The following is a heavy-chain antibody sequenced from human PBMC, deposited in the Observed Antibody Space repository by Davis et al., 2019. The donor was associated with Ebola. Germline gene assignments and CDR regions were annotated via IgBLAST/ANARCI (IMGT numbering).Heavy chain of an antibody. CDR3: AKDMAPIVYSNYVEVPGMDV. J-gene: IGHJ6*02. CDR1: GFTFDDYT. CDR2: ISWDGGST. V-gene: IGHV3-43*01. D-gene: IGHD4-11*01. Sequence: PGGSLRLSCAASGFTFDDYTMHWVRQAPGKGLEWVSLISWDGGSTYYADSVKGRFTISRDNSKNSLYLQMNSLRTEDTALYYCAKDMAPIVYSNYVEVPGMDVWGQGTTVTVSS.